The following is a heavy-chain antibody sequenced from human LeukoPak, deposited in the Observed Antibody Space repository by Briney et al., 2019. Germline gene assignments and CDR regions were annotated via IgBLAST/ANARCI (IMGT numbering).Heavy chain of an antibody. V-gene: IGHV4-31*03. J-gene: IGHJ4*02. Sequence: PSETLSLTCTVSGGSISSGGYYWSWIRQHPGKGLEWIGYIYYNGSTYYNPSLKSRVTISVDTSKNQFSLKLSSVTAADTAVYYCARAGGFFSPFGYWGQGTLVTVSS. CDR3: ARAGGFFSPFGY. CDR2: IYYNGST. CDR1: GGSISSGGYY. D-gene: IGHD3-16*01.